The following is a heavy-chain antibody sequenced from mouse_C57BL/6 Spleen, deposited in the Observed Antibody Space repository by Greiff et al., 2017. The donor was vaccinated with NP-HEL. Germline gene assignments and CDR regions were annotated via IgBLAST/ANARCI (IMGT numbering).Heavy chain of an antibody. D-gene: IGHD1-1*01. CDR2: ILPGIGST. Sequence: QVQLQQSGAELMKPGASVKLSCKATGYTFTGYWIEWVKQRPGHGLEWIGEILPGIGSTNYNEKFKGKATFTADTSSNTAYMQLSSLTTEDSAIYYCAKRGIYTTVTGYFDVWGKGTTVTVSS. CDR3: AKRGIYTTVTGYFDV. J-gene: IGHJ1*03. V-gene: IGHV1-9*01. CDR1: GYTFTGYW.